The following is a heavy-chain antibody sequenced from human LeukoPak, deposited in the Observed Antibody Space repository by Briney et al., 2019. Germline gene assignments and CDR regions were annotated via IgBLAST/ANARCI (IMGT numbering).Heavy chain of an antibody. CDR1: GYTFTNYY. Sequence: ASVKVSFKASGYTFTNYYMHWVRQAPGQGLEWMGMINPSGGSTTYAQKFQGRVTMTRDTSTSTVYMELSILRSDDTAVYYCRIAAGSHVFDVWGQGTMVTVSS. V-gene: IGHV1-46*03. CDR2: INPSGGST. D-gene: IGHD6-13*01. CDR3: RIAAGSHVFDV. J-gene: IGHJ3*01.